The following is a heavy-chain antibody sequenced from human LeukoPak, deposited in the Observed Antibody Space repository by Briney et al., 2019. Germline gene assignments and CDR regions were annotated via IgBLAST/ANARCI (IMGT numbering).Heavy chain of an antibody. J-gene: IGHJ6*03. Sequence: ASVKVSCKASGYTFTGYYMHWVRQAPGQGLEWMGWINPNSGGTNYAQKFQGRVTMTRDTSISTAYMELSRLRSDDTAVYYCARAGSSWYRYYYYYMDVWGKGTTVTVSS. D-gene: IGHD6-13*01. CDR3: ARAGSSWYRYYYYYMDV. V-gene: IGHV1-2*02. CDR1: GYTFTGYY. CDR2: INPNSGGT.